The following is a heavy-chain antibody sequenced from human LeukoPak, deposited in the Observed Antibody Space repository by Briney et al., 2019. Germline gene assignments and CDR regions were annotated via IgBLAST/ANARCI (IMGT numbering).Heavy chain of an antibody. D-gene: IGHD5-24*01. J-gene: IGHJ4*02. V-gene: IGHV1-18*01. CDR1: GYTFSRYG. CDR2: ISAYNGNT. CDR3: ARTHDYNNYPDY. Sequence: ASVKVSCKASGYTFSRYGFSWVRQAPGQGLEWLGWISAYNGNTSYAQKVQDRVTMTTDTSTSTAYMELRSLSSDDTAVYFCARTHDYNNYPDYWGQGTLVAVSS.